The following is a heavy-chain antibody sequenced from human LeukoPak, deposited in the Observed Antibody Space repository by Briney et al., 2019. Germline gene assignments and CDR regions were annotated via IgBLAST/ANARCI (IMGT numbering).Heavy chain of an antibody. Sequence: PGGSLRLSCVAPGFTFSSYWMHWVRQAPGKGLVWVSRINGVGSSISYADSVKGRFTISRDNAKNTLYLQMNSLRAEDTAVYYCSRGSPATVTALGYWGQGTLVTVSS. CDR3: SRGSPATVTALGY. V-gene: IGHV3-74*01. CDR2: INGVGSSI. CDR1: GFTFSSYW. D-gene: IGHD5-18*01. J-gene: IGHJ4*02.